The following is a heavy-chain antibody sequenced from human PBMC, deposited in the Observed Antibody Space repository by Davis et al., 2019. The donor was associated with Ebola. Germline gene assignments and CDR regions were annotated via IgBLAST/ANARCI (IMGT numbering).Heavy chain of an antibody. V-gene: IGHV4-34*12. Sequence: SETLSLTCAVYGGSFSGYYWSWIRQSPGKGLEWIAEIIDSGSTNYNPSLKSRVSISLDRSKNQFSLRLTSVTAADTAVYYCARDWAGSDIVVVPAAIPYGMDVWGQGTTVTVSS. CDR2: IIDSGST. J-gene: IGHJ6*02. CDR1: GGSFSGYY. CDR3: ARDWAGSDIVVVPAAIPYGMDV. D-gene: IGHD2-2*01.